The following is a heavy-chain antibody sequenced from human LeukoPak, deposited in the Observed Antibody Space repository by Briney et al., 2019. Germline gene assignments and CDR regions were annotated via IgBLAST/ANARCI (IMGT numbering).Heavy chain of an antibody. V-gene: IGHV4-59*11. Sequence: SEPLSLTCTVSGRSISSHYWSWIRQPPARGLEWIGYIYYCGSTNYNPSLKRRVTISVDTSKNQFSLKLSSVTAADTAVYYCARAQGYCSSTSCYVGFDPWGQGTLVTVSS. CDR2: IYYCGST. CDR3: ARAQGYCSSTSCYVGFDP. CDR1: GRSISSHY. J-gene: IGHJ5*02. D-gene: IGHD2-2*01.